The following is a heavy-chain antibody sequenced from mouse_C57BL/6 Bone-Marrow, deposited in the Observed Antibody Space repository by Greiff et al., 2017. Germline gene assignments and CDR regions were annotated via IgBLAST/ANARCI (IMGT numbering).Heavy chain of an antibody. V-gene: IGHV5-6*01. CDR1: GFTFSSYG. CDR2: ISSGGSYT. D-gene: IGHD1-1*01. Sequence: EVQLVESGGDLVKPGGSLKLSCAASGFTFSSYGMSWVRQTPDKRLEWVATISSGGSYTYYPDSVKGRFTISRDNAKKTLYLQMSSLQSEDTAMYYSARHIYGSKAWFAYWGQGTLVTVSA. CDR3: ARHIYGSKAWFAY. J-gene: IGHJ3*01.